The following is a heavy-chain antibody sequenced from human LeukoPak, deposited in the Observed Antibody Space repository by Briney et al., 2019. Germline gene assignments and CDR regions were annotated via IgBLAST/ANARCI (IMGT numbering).Heavy chain of an antibody. V-gene: IGHV3-73*01. CDR2: IRSKANNYAT. Sequence: GGSLRLSWAAPGVTLGGSPIHWVRQAPGKGLEWVGRIRSKANNYATGYGASMKGRFTVSRDDSKSTAYLQMNSLGAEDTAVYYCTRQAVGTGCFDSWGQGTLVTVSS. D-gene: IGHD6-13*01. J-gene: IGHJ5*01. CDR3: TRQAVGTGCFDS. CDR1: GVTLGGSP.